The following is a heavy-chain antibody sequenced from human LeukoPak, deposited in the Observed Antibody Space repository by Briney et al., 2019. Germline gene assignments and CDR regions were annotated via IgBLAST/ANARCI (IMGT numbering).Heavy chain of an antibody. Sequence: GASVKVSCKVSGYTLTELSMHWVRQAPGKGLEWMGGIIPIFGTANYAQKFQGRVTITADESTSTAYMELSSLRSEDTAVYYCASCGGSYHYFDYWGQGTLVTVSS. CDR2: IIPIFGTA. CDR3: ASCGGSYHYFDY. J-gene: IGHJ4*02. CDR1: GYTLTELS. V-gene: IGHV1-69*13. D-gene: IGHD1-26*01.